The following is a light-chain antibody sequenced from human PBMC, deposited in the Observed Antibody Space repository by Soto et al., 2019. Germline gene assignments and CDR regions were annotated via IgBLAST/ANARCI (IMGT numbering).Light chain of an antibody. V-gene: IGLV1-40*01. CDR1: SSNIGAGGE. Sequence: QSVLTQPPSVSASPGQKVTISCTGSSSNIGAGGEVHWYQQPPRAAPQLLIYRDGNRPSGVPDRFSGFRSGTSASLAITGLQAEDEADDYCQTYDSGLSTSVFGSGTKLTVL. CDR3: QTYDSGLSTSV. CDR2: RDG. J-gene: IGLJ1*01.